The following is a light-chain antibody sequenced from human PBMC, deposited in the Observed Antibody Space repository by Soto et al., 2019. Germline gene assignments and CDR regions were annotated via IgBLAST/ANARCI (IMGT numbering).Light chain of an antibody. CDR2: GAS. V-gene: IGKV3-20*01. CDR3: QQYGSSPTWT. J-gene: IGKJ1*01. CDR1: QSVSSSY. Sequence: EILMTQSPDTLSVSPGERATLSCRASQSVSSSYLAWYQQKPGQAPRLLIYGASSRATGIPDRFSGSGSGTDFTLTISRLEPEDFAVYYCQQYGSSPTWTFGQGTKV.